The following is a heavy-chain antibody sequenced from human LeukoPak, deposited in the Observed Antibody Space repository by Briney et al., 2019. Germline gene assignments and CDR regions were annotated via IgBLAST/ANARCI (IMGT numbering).Heavy chain of an antibody. CDR1: GGSISSGGYY. J-gene: IGHJ5*02. CDR2: IYYSGST. D-gene: IGHD3-22*01. CDR3: ARDSRGYHGARFDP. Sequence: SETLSLTCTVSGGSISSGGYYWSWIRQHPGKGLEWIGYIYYSGSTYYNPSLKSRVTISVDTSKNQFSLKLSSVTAADTAVYYCARDSRGYHGARFDPWGQGTLVTVSS. V-gene: IGHV4-31*03.